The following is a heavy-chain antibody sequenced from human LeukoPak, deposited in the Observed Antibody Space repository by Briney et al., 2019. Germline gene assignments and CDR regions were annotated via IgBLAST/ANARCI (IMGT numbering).Heavy chain of an antibody. J-gene: IGHJ4*02. V-gene: IGHV3-48*04. CDR2: ISSSSSTI. CDR3: AREKGYGSGPFDY. CDR1: GFTFSSYS. D-gene: IGHD3-10*01. Sequence: GGSLRLSCAASGFTFSSYSMNWVRQAPGKGLEWVSYISSSSSTIYYADSVKGRFTISRDNAKNSLYLQMNSLRAEDTAVYYCAREKGYGSGPFDYWGQGTLVTVSS.